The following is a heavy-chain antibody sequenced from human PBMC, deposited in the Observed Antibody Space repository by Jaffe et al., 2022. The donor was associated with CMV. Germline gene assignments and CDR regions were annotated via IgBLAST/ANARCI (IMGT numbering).Heavy chain of an antibody. V-gene: IGHV3-21*01. CDR2: ISSSSSYI. CDR1: GFTFSTYG. Sequence: EVQLVESGGGLVKPGGSLRLSCAASGFTFSTYGMNWVRQAPGKGLEWVSSISSSSSYIYYADSVKGRFTISRDNAKNSLYLQMNSLRAEDTAVYYCARAGLNIVVVPAVWFDPWGQGTLVTVSS. D-gene: IGHD2-2*01. CDR3: ARAGLNIVVVPAVWFDP. J-gene: IGHJ5*02.